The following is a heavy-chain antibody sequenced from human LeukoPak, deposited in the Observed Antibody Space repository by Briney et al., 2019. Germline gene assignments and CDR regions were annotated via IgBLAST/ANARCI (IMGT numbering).Heavy chain of an antibody. J-gene: IGHJ6*02. D-gene: IGHD2/OR15-2a*01. CDR3: ARNSAGDYYYYGMDV. V-gene: IGHV3-48*01. CDR2: ISSSSSTI. CDR1: GFTFSSYS. Sequence: PGGSLRLSRAASGFTFSSYSMNWVRQAPGKGLEWVSYISSSSSTIYYADSVKGRFTISRDNAKNSLYLQMNSLRAEDTAVYYCARNSAGDYYYYGMDVWGQGTTVTVSS.